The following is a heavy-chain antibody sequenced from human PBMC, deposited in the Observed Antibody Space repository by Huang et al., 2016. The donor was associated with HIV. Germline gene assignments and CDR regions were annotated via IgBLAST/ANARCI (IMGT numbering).Heavy chain of an antibody. Sequence: QVQLYQWGAGLLRPSETLSLTCAVYRGSLSGYYWSWIRQSPEKGLEWIGEINYSGTINYPPSLKSRVTIAVDTSKKQLSLKLKSVTAADTAVYYCAREVMTSFGGPFDPWGQGTLVAVSS. V-gene: IGHV4-34*01. CDR1: RGSLSGYY. CDR3: AREVMTSFGGPFDP. J-gene: IGHJ5*02. CDR2: INYSGTI. D-gene: IGHD3-16*01.